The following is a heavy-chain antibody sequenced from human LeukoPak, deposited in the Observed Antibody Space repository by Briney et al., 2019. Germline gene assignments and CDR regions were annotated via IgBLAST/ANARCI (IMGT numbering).Heavy chain of an antibody. CDR1: GFTFSNYW. J-gene: IGHJ4*02. D-gene: IGHD3-10*01. V-gene: IGHV3-74*03. CDR3: ARDKKSGESSEIDY. Sequence: QSGGSLRLSCAASGFTFSNYWAHWVRQAPGKGLVGVSRINRDGSTTKYADSVKGRFTVSRDNAKNTLNLQMNSLRAEDTAVYYCARDKKSGESSEIDYWGQGTLVTVSS. CDR2: INRDGSTT.